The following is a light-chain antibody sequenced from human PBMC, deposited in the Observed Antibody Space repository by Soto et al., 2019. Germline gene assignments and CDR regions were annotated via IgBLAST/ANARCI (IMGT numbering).Light chain of an antibody. CDR2: KAS. Sequence: DIQMTQSPSTLSASVGDRVTINCRASQTITTWLAWYQQKAGKAPKVLIYKASTSESGVPSRFSGSGSGTEFTLTISSLQPADVATYYCQQYDSYPYTFGQGTKLEIK. CDR1: QTITTW. V-gene: IGKV1-5*03. CDR3: QQYDSYPYT. J-gene: IGKJ2*01.